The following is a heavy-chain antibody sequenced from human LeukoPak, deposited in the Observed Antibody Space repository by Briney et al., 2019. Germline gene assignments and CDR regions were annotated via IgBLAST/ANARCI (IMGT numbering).Heavy chain of an antibody. CDR2: IFYSGST. D-gene: IGHD1-26*01. V-gene: IGHV4-59*01. CDR1: GGSIGNYY. J-gene: IGHJ5*02. CDR3: AREGGSYYHWFDP. Sequence: PSETLSLTCTLSGGSIGNYYWSWIRQPPGKGLEWIGNIFYSGSTNYNPSLKSRVTISLDTSKNQFSLKLTSVSAADTAVYYCAREGGSYYHWFDPWGQGTLVTVSS.